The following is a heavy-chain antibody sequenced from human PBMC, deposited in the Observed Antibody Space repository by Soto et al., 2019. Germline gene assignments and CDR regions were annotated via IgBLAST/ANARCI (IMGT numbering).Heavy chain of an antibody. CDR2: ISYDGSNK. CDR1: GFTFSSYG. D-gene: IGHD3-22*01. V-gene: IGHV3-30*18. J-gene: IGHJ3*02. Sequence: QVQLVASGGGVVQPGRSLRLSCAASGFTFSSYGMHWVRQAPGKGLEWVAVISYDGSNKYYADSVKGRFTISRDNSKNTLYLQMNSLRAEDTAVYYCAKRVYYYDSSGPTDAFDIWGQGTMVTVSS. CDR3: AKRVYYYDSSGPTDAFDI.